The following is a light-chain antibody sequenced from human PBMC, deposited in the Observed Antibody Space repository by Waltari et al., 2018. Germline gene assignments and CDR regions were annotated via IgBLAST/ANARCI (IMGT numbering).Light chain of an antibody. J-gene: IGLJ2*01. Sequence: QSALTQPPSASGSPGQSVTISCTGTSSDVAGYNYVSWYQQHPGKAPKRMIYEVSKRPSGVPGRFSGSKSGNTASLTVSGLQAEDEADYYCSSYAGSDNFVIFGGGTKLTVL. CDR2: EVS. CDR3: SSYAGSDNFVI. CDR1: SSDVAGYNY. V-gene: IGLV2-8*01.